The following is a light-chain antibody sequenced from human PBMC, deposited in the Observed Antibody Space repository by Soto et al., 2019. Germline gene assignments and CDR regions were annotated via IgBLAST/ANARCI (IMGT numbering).Light chain of an antibody. J-gene: IGKJ1*01. Sequence: EIVMTQSPATLSVSPCERVTLSCRASQSVRSNLAWYQQKPGQAPRLLIYAASYRATGISDRFSGSGSGTDFTLTISRLEPEDFAVYWCQQYDSSPRTFGQGTKVDIK. CDR2: AAS. CDR1: QSVRSN. V-gene: IGKV3-20*01. CDR3: QQYDSSPRT.